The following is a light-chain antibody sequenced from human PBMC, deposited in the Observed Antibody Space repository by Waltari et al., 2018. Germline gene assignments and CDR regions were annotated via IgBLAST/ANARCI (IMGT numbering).Light chain of an antibody. CDR2: DVT. CDR3: SSYTTRGTWV. V-gene: IGLV2-14*03. J-gene: IGLJ3*02. Sequence: QSPLTQPASVSGSPGQSITRPCTGAFSDVGAYDYVPWYQQLPGRAPKLLIYDVTHRPSGVSDRLSGSKSGNTASLTISGLQPEDEADYYCSSYTTRGTWVFGGGTKLTVL. CDR1: FSDVGAYDY.